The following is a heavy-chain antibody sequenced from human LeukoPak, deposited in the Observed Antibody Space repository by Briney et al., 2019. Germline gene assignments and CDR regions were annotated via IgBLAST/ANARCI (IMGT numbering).Heavy chain of an antibody. Sequence: SETLSLTCTGSGGSLSSSTYYWGWIRQSPGKGLEWIGSMSYSGSAYYNPSLKSRVTISVDTSKNQFSLKLSSVTAADTAVYYCARVAGAATEYLDCWGQGTLVTVSS. D-gene: IGHD6-13*01. CDR2: MSYSGSA. J-gene: IGHJ4*02. CDR1: GGSLSSSTYY. CDR3: ARVAGAATEYLDC. V-gene: IGHV4-39*01.